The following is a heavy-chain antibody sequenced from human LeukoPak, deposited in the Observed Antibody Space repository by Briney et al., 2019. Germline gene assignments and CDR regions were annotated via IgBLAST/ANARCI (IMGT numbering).Heavy chain of an antibody. CDR1: GGSISSGGYS. J-gene: IGHJ5*02. CDR3: ARINYGSGSYYFLNNWFDP. D-gene: IGHD3-10*01. V-gene: IGHV4-30-2*01. Sequence: PSETLSLTCAVSGGSISSGGYSWSWIRQPPGKGLEWLGYIYHSGSTYYNPSLKSRVTISVDRSKNQFSLKLSSVTAADTAVYYCARINYGSGSYYFLNNWFDPWGQGTLVTVSS. CDR2: IYHSGST.